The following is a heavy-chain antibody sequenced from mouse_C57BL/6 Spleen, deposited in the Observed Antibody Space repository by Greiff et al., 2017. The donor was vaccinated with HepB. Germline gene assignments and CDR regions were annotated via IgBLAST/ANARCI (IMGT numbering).Heavy chain of an antibody. CDR3: TVYYGSSEDY. CDR2: IRLKSDNYAT. D-gene: IGHD1-1*01. V-gene: IGHV6-3*01. J-gene: IGHJ2*01. Sequence: DVHLVESGGGLVQPGGSMKLSCVASGFTFSNYWMNWVRQSPEKGLEWVAQIRLKSDNYATHYAESVKGRFTISRDDSKSSVYLQMNNLRAEDTGIYYCTVYYGSSEDYWGKGTTLTVSS. CDR1: GFTFSNYW.